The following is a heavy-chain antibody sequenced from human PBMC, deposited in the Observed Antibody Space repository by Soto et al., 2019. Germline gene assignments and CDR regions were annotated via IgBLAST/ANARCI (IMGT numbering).Heavy chain of an antibody. CDR1: GFTFSSYA. J-gene: IGHJ5*02. V-gene: IGHV3-23*01. CDR3: AKALKYYDSSGYYSPFDP. D-gene: IGHD3-22*01. Sequence: EVQLLESGGGLVQPGGSLRLSCAASGFTFSSYAMSWVRQAPGKGLEWVSAISGSGGSTYYADSVKGRFTISRDNSKNTLYLQMNSLRAEDTAVYYCAKALKYYDSSGYYSPFDPWGQGTLVTVSS. CDR2: ISGSGGST.